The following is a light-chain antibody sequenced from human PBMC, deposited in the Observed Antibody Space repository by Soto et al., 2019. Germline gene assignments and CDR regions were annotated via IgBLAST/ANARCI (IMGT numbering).Light chain of an antibody. Sequence: QSALAQPASVSGSPGQSITISCTGTSSDVGGYHYVSWYQHRPGRVPKLIIYEVTNRASGVTNRFSASKSGNTVSLTISGLLADDEADYYCTSYTSSGTLVFGGGTKLTVL. J-gene: IGLJ3*02. CDR2: EVT. V-gene: IGLV2-14*01. CDR3: TSYTSSGTLV. CDR1: SSDVGGYHY.